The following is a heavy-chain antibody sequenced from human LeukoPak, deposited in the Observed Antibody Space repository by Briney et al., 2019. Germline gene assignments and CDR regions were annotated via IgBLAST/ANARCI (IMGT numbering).Heavy chain of an antibody. CDR2: ISGSGGST. J-gene: IGHJ3*02. Sequence: GGSLRLSCAASGFTFSSYAMSWVRQAPGKGLEWVSAISGSGGSTYYADSVKGRFTISRDNSKNTLYLQMNSLRAEDTAVYYCARNYYYDSSGYPLDAFDIWGQGTMVTVSS. CDR3: ARNYYYDSSGYPLDAFDI. CDR1: GFTFSSYA. D-gene: IGHD3-22*01. V-gene: IGHV3-23*01.